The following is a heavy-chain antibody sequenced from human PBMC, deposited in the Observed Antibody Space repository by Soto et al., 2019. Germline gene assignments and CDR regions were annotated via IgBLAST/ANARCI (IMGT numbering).Heavy chain of an antibody. V-gene: IGHV4-59*12. CDR1: GGSISSYY. Sequence: SETLSLTCTVSGGSISSYYWSWIRQPPGKGLEWIGYIYHSGSTYYNPSLKSRVTISVDRSKNQFSLKLSSVTAADTAVYYCARGHYYDSSGPDAFDIWGQGTMVTISS. D-gene: IGHD3-22*01. CDR2: IYHSGST. J-gene: IGHJ3*02. CDR3: ARGHYYDSSGPDAFDI.